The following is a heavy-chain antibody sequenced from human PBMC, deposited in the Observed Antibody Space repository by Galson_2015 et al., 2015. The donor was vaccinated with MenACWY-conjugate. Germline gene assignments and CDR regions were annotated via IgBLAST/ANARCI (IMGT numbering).Heavy chain of an antibody. CDR3: VREYRGGSVEC. Sequence: SVKVSCKASGYTFTTYYMHWVRQAPGQGLEWMGIIRPSGDDGTTYAQKFQGRVAMTRDTSTSTVYMDLSSLRSEDTAVYYCVREYRGGSVECLGQGSLVTVSS. V-gene: IGHV1-46*01. CDR2: IRPSGDDGT. D-gene: IGHD1-26*01. J-gene: IGHJ4*02. CDR1: GYTFTTYY.